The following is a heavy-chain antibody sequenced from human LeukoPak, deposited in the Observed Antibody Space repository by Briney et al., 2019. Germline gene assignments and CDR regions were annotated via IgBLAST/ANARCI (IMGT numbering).Heavy chain of an antibody. CDR3: ARDGSSEATTLYFDY. CDR2: IIPIFGTA. J-gene: IGHJ4*02. D-gene: IGHD5-12*01. CDR1: GGTFSSYA. Sequence: ASVKVSCRASGGTFSSYAISWVRQAPGQGLEWMGGIIPIFGTANYAQKFQGRVTITADKSTSTAYMELSSLRSEDTAVYYCARDGSSEATTLYFDYWGQGTLVTVSS. V-gene: IGHV1-69*06.